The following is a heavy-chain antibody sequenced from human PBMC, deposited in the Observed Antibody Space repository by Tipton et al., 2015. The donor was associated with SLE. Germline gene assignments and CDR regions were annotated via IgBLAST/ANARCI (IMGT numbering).Heavy chain of an antibody. J-gene: IGHJ3*02. D-gene: IGHD3-16*01. CDR3: ARGDDAFDI. Sequence: LRLSCTVSGGSISSSSYYWGWIRQPPGEGLEWIGSIYYSGSTYYNPSLKSRVTISVDTSKNQFSLKLSSVTAADTAVYYCARGDDAFDIWGQGTMVTVSS. CDR2: IYYSGST. CDR1: GGSISSSSYY. V-gene: IGHV4-39*01.